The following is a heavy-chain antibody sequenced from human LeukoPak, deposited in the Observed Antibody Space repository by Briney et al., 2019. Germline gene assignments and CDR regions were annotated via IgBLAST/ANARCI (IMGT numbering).Heavy chain of an antibody. CDR3: ARAAPHGYDY. Sequence: GGSLRLSCVASGFTFSSYWMHWVRQDPRKGLVWVSRINGDGRNINYADSVRGRFTISRDNAKNTLYLQMNTLRVEDTAVYHCARAAPHGYDYWGQGTLVTVSS. CDR2: INGDGRNI. J-gene: IGHJ4*02. D-gene: IGHD2-15*01. V-gene: IGHV3-74*01. CDR1: GFTFSSYW.